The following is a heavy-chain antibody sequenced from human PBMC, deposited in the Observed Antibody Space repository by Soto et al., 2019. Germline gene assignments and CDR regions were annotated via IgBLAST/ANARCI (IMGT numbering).Heavy chain of an antibody. J-gene: IGHJ4*02. D-gene: IGHD5-12*01. CDR1: GASISSGDYF. CDR2: IYDSGSS. CDR3: AREKGYISGPKNFDY. V-gene: IGHV4-30-4*01. Sequence: SSETLSLTCTVSGASISSGDYFWSWIRQSPGKGLEWIGYIYDSGSSYYNPSLQSRATMSVDTSKNQFSLKLSSVTAADTAVYYCAREKGYISGPKNFDYWGQGTLVTVSS.